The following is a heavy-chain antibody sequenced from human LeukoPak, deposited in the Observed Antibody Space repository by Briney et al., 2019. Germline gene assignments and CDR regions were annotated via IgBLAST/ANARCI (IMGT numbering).Heavy chain of an antibody. J-gene: IGHJ4*02. D-gene: IGHD5-18*01. CDR3: ARVGGYSYGRIFDY. CDR2: IGTAGDT. V-gene: IGHV3-13*01. Sequence: SPIGTAGDTYYPGSVKGRFTISRENAKNSLYLQMNSLRAEDTAVYYCARVGGYSYGRIFDYWGQGTLVTVSS.